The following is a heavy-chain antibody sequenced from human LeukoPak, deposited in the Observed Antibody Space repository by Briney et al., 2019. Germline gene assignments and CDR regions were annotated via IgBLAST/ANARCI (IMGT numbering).Heavy chain of an antibody. CDR3: AKAGVYCSSTSCYDFWFDP. J-gene: IGHJ5*02. CDR2: ISGSGGST. Sequence: GGSLRLSCAASGFTFSSYAMYWVRQAPGKGLEWVSAISGSGGSTYYADSVKGRFTISRDNSKNTLYLQMNSLRAEDTAVYYCAKAGVYCSSTSCYDFWFDPWGQGTLVTVSS. V-gene: IGHV3-23*01. D-gene: IGHD2-2*01. CDR1: GFTFSSYA.